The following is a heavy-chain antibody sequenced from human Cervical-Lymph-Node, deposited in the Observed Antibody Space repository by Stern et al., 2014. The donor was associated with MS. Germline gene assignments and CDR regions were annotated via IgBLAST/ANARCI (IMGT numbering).Heavy chain of an antibody. CDR1: GFTVSSNY. J-gene: IGHJ4*02. Sequence: EVQLVESGGGLVQPGGSLRLSCAVSGFTVSSNYMSWVRQAPGKGLESGSAIYSGGSTYYADSVKGRFTISRDNSKNTLYLQMNSLRAEDTAVYYCARDRRYCSGVNCYSGADYWGQGTLVTVSS. D-gene: IGHD2-15*01. CDR3: ARDRRYCSGVNCYSGADY. V-gene: IGHV3-66*02. CDR2: IYSGGST.